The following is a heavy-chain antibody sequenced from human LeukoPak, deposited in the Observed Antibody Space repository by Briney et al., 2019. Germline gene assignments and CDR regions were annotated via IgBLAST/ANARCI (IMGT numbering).Heavy chain of an antibody. V-gene: IGHV3-66*01. Sequence: GGSLRLSCAASGFAVSSNYMSWVRQAPGKGLEWVSVIYSGGSTYYADSVKGRFTISRDNSKNTLYLQMNSLRAGDTAVYYCARSTVTTVYGMDVWGQGTTVTVSS. CDR2: IYSGGST. CDR1: GFAVSSNY. CDR3: ARSTVTTVYGMDV. D-gene: IGHD4-17*01. J-gene: IGHJ6*02.